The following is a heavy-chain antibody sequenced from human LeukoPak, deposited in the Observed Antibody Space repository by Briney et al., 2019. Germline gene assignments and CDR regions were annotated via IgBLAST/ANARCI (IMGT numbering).Heavy chain of an antibody. CDR2: IIPIFGTA. D-gene: IGHD3-10*01. V-gene: IGHV1-69*13. CDR1: GGTFSSYA. J-gene: IGHJ4*02. CDR3: ARDYHGSGSLTTFDY. Sequence: SVKVSCKASGGTFSSYAISWVRQAPGQGLEWMGGIIPIFGTANYAQKFQGGVTITADESTSTAYMELSSLRSEDTAVYYCARDYHGSGSLTTFDYWGQGTLVTVSS.